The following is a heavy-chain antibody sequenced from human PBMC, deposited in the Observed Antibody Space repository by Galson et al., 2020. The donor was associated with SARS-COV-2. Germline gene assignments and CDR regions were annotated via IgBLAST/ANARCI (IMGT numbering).Heavy chain of an antibody. CDR2: FYYTGSS. D-gene: IGHD3-3*01. Sequence: SETLSLTCTVSGGSIRNNYWSWIRQPPGKGLEWIGYFYYTGSSNYNPSLKSRVSISVDTSKNQVSLKLSSVTAADTAVYYCARSGTPDDTLFGVVINPSDGMDVWGQGTTVTVSS. V-gene: IGHV4-59*01. CDR1: GGSIRNNY. J-gene: IGHJ6*02. CDR3: ARSGTPDDTLFGVVINPSDGMDV.